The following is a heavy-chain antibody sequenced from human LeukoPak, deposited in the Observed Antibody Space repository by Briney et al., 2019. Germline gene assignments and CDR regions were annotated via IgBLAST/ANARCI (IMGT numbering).Heavy chain of an antibody. CDR3: ARDSSRGHYF. D-gene: IGHD6-19*01. V-gene: IGHV3-30-3*01. J-gene: IGHJ4*02. CDR2: ISYDGSNK. Sequence: ASGFTFSSXAXXWXRXXPXKXXEWVAVISYDGSNKYYPDSVKSRFTISRDNSKNTLYLQMNSLRAEDTAVYYCARDSSRGHYFWGQGTLVTVSS. CDR1: GFTFSSXA.